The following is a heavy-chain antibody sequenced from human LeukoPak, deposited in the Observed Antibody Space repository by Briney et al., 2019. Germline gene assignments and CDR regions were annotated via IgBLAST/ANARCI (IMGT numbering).Heavy chain of an antibody. J-gene: IGHJ4*02. D-gene: IGHD3-16*02. CDR1: GDSVSSNSAA. V-gene: IGHV6-1*01. CDR3: AREVRNYDYVWGSYRSGSFDY. CDR2: TYYRSKWYN. Sequence: SQTLSLTCAISGDSVSSNSAAWNWIRQSPSRGLEWPGRTYYRSKWYNDYAVSVKGRITINPDTSKNQFSLQLNSVTPEDTAVYYCAREVRNYDYVWGSYRSGSFDYWGQGTLVTVSS.